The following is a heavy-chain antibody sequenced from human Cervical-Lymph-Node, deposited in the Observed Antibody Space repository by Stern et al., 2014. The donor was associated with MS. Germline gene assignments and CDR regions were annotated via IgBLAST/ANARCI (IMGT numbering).Heavy chain of an antibody. CDR1: GGSITSGSFY. J-gene: IGHJ4*02. V-gene: IGHV4-61*02. CDR2: ISASGDT. CDR3: ARRWSDVVSYLDY. D-gene: IGHD1-26*01. Sequence: QLQLQESGPGLVKPSQTLSLTCTVSGGSITSGSFYWTWIRQPAGKGLEWIGHISASGDTNFTPSLKSRVTLSVATSKNQLYLKLSSETAADAAVYYCARRWSDVVSYLDYWGLGTLVTVSS.